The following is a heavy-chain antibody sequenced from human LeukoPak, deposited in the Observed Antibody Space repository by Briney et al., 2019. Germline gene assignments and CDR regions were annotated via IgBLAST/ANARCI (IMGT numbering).Heavy chain of an antibody. J-gene: IGHJ4*02. CDR2: IGTAGDT. CDR1: GFTFSSYD. V-gene: IGHV3-13*01. Sequence: GGSLRLSCAASGFTFSSYDMHWVRQATGKGLEWVSAIGTAGDTYYPGSVKGRFTISRENAKNSLYLQMNSLRAGDTAVYCCARGRYNWNDGSDFDYWGQGTLVTVSS. D-gene: IGHD1-20*01. CDR3: ARGRYNWNDGSDFDY.